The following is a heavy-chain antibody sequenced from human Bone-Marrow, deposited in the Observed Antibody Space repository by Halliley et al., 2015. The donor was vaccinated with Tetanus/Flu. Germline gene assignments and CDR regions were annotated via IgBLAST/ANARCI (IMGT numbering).Heavy chain of an antibody. CDR3: LCLSTVPPF. D-gene: IGHD3-10*02. Sequence: GVGGGSRINRDGSSKNYAGSVKGRFTISRDNAKNTLYLQMNSRKAEDTAGYYCLCLSTVPPFWGQGTTVTVSS. V-gene: IGHV3-74*01. CDR2: INRDGSSK. J-gene: IGHJ6*02.